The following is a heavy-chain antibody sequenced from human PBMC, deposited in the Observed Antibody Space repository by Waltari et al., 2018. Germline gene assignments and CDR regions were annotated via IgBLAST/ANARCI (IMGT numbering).Heavy chain of an antibody. CDR1: GFTFSSYG. Sequence: QVQLVESGGGVVQPGRSLRLSCAASGFTFSSYGMHWVRQAPGKGLEWVAVIWYDGSNKYYADSVKGRFTISRDNSKNTLYLQMNSLRAEDTAVYYCANDQAYSYYAFDIWGQGTMVTVSS. V-gene: IGHV3-33*06. CDR2: IWYDGSNK. CDR3: ANDQAYSYYAFDI. J-gene: IGHJ3*02. D-gene: IGHD2-21*01.